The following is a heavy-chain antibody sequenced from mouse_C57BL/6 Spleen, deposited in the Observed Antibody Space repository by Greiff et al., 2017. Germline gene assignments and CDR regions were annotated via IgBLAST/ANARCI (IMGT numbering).Heavy chain of an antibody. CDR3: ARRAQATYAMDY. J-gene: IGHJ4*01. CDR2: IYPRSGNT. CDR1: GYTFTSYG. Sequence: QVQLQQSGAELARPGASVKLSCKASGYTFTSYGISWVKQRTGQGLEWIGEIYPRSGNTYYNEKFKGKATLTADQSSSTAYMELRSLTSEDSAVYFCARRAQATYAMDYWGQGTSVTVSS. D-gene: IGHD3-2*02. V-gene: IGHV1-81*01.